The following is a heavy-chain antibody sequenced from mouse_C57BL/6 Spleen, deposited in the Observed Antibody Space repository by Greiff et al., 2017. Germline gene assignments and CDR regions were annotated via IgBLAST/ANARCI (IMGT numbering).Heavy chain of an antibody. CDR2: ISGGGGNT. CDR1: GFTFSSYT. D-gene: IGHD1-1*01. J-gene: IGHJ3*01. V-gene: IGHV5-9*01. Sequence: EVKLVESGGGLVKPGGSLKLSCAASGFTFSSYTMSWVRQTPEKRLEWVATISGGGGNTYYPDSVKGRFTISRDNAKNTLYLQMSSLRSEDTALYYCARPDYYGSSGSWFAYWGQGTLVTVSA. CDR3: ARPDYYGSSGSWFAY.